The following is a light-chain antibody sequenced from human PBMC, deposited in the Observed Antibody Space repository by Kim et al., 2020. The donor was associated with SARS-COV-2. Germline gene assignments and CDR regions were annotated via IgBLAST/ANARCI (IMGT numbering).Light chain of an antibody. V-gene: IGKV1-5*03. Sequence: GDRVTITCRSSQYITRRLAWYQQKPGKVPKVLISKASTLESGVPSTFSGSGSGTDFTLTISSLQPDDFATYYCQQYDTYPWTFGQGTKV. J-gene: IGKJ1*01. CDR2: KAS. CDR1: QYITRR. CDR3: QQYDTYPWT.